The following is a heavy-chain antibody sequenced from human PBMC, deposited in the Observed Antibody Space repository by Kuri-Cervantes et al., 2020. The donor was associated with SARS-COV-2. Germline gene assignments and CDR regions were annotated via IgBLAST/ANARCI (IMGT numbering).Heavy chain of an antibody. CDR2: IIPIFGTA. D-gene: IGHD3-3*01. V-gene: IGHV1-69*13. Sequence: SVKVSCKASGGTFSSYAISWVRQAPGQGLEWMGGIIPIFGTANYAQKFQGRVTITADESTSTAYMELSSLRSEDTAVYYCARRGVYDFWSGDYYYYYYMDVWGKGTTVTVSS. CDR3: ARRGVYDFWSGDYYYYYYMDV. CDR1: GGTFSSYA. J-gene: IGHJ6*03.